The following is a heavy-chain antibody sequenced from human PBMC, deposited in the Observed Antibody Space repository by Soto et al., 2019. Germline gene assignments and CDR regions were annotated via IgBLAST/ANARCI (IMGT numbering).Heavy chain of an antibody. CDR2: ISGYNANT. CDR1: GYTFSSYG. Sequence: QVQLVQSGAEVKKPGASVKVSCKASGYTFSSYGISWVRQAPGQGLEWMGWISGYNANTKYAQKLQGRVTMTTDTSTSTVYMELSSLRSDDTAVYYCAGGNYYYDSSGYYTLDYWGQGTLVTVSS. V-gene: IGHV1-18*01. D-gene: IGHD3-22*01. CDR3: AGGNYYYDSSGYYTLDY. J-gene: IGHJ4*02.